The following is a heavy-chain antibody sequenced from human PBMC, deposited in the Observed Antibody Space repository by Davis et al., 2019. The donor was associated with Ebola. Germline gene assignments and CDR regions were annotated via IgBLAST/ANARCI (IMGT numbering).Heavy chain of an antibody. CDR1: GFIFSSYA. CDR3: AKVHPPTTVTTGWFDP. J-gene: IGHJ5*02. CDR2: ISVRSIT. V-gene: IGHV3-23*01. D-gene: IGHD4-17*01. Sequence: ESLKISCAASGFIFSSYAMSWVRQAPGKGLEWVSSISVRSITYHADSVKGRFTISRDNSKNTLYLQMNSLRAVDTAVYYCAKVHPPTTVTTGWFDPWGQGTLVTVSS.